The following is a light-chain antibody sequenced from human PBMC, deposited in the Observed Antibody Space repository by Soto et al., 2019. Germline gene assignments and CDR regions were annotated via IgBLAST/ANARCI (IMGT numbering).Light chain of an antibody. J-gene: IGLJ2*01. V-gene: IGLV4-69*01. Sequence: QSVLTQSPSASASLGASVKLTCTLSSGHSSYAIAWHQQQPEKGPRYLMKLNSDGSHSKGDGIPDRFSGSSSGSERYLTISSLQSEEEADYYCQTWGTGIHVLFGGGTKVTVL. CDR2: LNSDGSH. CDR1: SGHSSYA. CDR3: QTWGTGIHVL.